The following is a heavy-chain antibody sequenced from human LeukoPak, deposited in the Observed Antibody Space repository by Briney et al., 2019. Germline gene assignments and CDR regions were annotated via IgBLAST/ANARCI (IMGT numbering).Heavy chain of an antibody. D-gene: IGHD6-19*01. CDR2: INPNSGGT. J-gene: IGHJ4*02. V-gene: IGHV1-2*06. Sequence: ASVKVSCKASGYTFTGYYMHWVRQAPGQGLEWMGRINPNSGGTNYAQTFQGRVTMTRDTSISTAYMELSRLRSDDTAVYYCARDPFRSGPDFDYWGQGTLVTVSS. CDR3: ARDPFRSGPDFDY. CDR1: GYTFTGYY.